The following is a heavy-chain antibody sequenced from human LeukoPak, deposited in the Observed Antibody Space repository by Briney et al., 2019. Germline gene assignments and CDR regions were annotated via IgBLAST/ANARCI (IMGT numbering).Heavy chain of an antibody. CDR3: VALIRGLGY. CDR2: SRNRAHSYST. Sequence: PGGSLRLSCAASGFTFSDHYMDWVRQAPGKGLDWIGHSRNRAHSYSTEYAASVKGRFTVSRADSENSLYLQMNSLKTDDTAVYYCVALIRGLGYWGQGTLVTVSS. V-gene: IGHV3-72*01. CDR1: GFTFSDHY. D-gene: IGHD3-10*01. J-gene: IGHJ4*02.